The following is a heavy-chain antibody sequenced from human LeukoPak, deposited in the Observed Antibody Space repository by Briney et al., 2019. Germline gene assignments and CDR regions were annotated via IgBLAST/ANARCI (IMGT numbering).Heavy chain of an antibody. CDR3: ARGTMIVGSWFDP. CDR1: GGSISGGGYY. CDR2: IYYSGST. V-gene: IGHV4-31*03. D-gene: IGHD3-22*01. J-gene: IGHJ5*02. Sequence: SETLSLTCTVSGGSISGGGYYWSWIRQHPGKGLEWIGYIYYSGSTYYNPSLKSRVTISVDTSKNQFSLKLSSVTAADAAVYYCARGTMIVGSWFDPWGQGTLVTVSS.